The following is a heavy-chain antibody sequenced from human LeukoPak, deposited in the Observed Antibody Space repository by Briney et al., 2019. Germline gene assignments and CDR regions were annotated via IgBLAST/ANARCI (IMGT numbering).Heavy chain of an antibody. D-gene: IGHD3-22*01. CDR2: ISSSSRTI. CDR1: GFTFSSYN. J-gene: IGHJ4*02. V-gene: IGHV3-48*01. CDR3: ARDLYRIVVVPHYFDY. Sequence: GGSLRLSCAASGFTFSSYNMNWVRQAPGKGLEWVSYISSSSRTIYYADSVKGRFTISRDNAKNSLYLQMNSLRAEDTAVYYCARDLYRIVVVPHYFDYWGQGTLVTVSS.